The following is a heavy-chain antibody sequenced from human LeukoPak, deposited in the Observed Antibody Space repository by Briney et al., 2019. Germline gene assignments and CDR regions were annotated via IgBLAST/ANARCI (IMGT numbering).Heavy chain of an antibody. CDR3: ARSVSGVWLFDY. J-gene: IGHJ4*02. D-gene: IGHD5/OR15-5a*01. CDR1: GFTFSSSA. CDR2: ISASGGST. V-gene: IGHV3-23*01. Sequence: GGSLRLSCAASGFTFSSSAMSWVRQVPGKGLEWVSGISASGGSTYYADSVRGRFTISRDNSKNRLYLQMSDLRAEDTAVYFCARSVSGVWLFDYWGRGTLVTVSS.